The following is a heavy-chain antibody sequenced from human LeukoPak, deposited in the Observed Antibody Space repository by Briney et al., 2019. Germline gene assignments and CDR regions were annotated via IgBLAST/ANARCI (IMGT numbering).Heavy chain of an antibody. V-gene: IGHV4-4*07. J-gene: IGHJ4*02. D-gene: IGHD3-9*01. CDR1: GGSISSYY. Sequence: SETLSLTCTVSGGSISSYYWNWIRQPAGKGLEWIGRIYISGSTNHNPSLKSRVTMSIDTSKNQISLKLRSVTATDTAVYYCARDDWGYWGQGTTVTVS. CDR3: ARDDWGY. CDR2: IYISGST.